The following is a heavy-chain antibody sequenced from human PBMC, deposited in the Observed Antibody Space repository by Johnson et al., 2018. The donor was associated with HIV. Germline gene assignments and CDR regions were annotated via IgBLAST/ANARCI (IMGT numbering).Heavy chain of an antibody. CDR3: ARVHSGGAFDI. J-gene: IGHJ3*02. Sequence: VLLVESGGGLIQPGGSLRLSCAASGFAASSNYMSWVRQAPGKGLEWVSVIYSGGRTYYAAPVKGRYTISRDNSKNTLYLQMNSLRAEDTAVYYCARVHSGGAFDIWGQGTMVTVSS. V-gene: IGHV3-53*01. CDR1: GFAASSNY. CDR2: IYSGGRT.